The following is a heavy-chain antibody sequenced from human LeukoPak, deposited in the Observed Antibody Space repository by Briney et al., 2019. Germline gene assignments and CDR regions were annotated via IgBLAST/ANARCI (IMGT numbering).Heavy chain of an antibody. D-gene: IGHD3-22*01. CDR1: GYAFTSYY. CDR3: ARDRYYYDSSGYIRGISFDY. J-gene: IGHJ4*02. V-gene: IGHV1-46*01. Sequence: ASVKVSCKASGYAFTSYYMHWVRQAPGQGLEWMGIINPSGGSTSYAQKFQGRVTMTRDTSTSTVYMELSSLRSEDTAVYYCARDRYYYDSSGYIRGISFDYWGQGTLVTVPS. CDR2: INPSGGST.